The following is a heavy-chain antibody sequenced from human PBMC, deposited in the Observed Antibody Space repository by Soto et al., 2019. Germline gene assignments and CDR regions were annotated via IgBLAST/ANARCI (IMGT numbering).Heavy chain of an antibody. V-gene: IGHV3-9*01. D-gene: IGHD1-7*01. CDR3: AKDIRGNWNYAGCGMDV. CDR1: GFTFDDYA. J-gene: IGHJ6*02. Sequence: EVQLVESGGGLEQPGRSLRLSCAASGFTFDDYAMHWVRQAPGKGLEWVSGISWNSGTIRYADSVKGRFTISRDNAKNSLYLQMNSLRTEDTALYYCAKDIRGNWNYAGCGMDVWGQGTTVTVSS. CDR2: ISWNSGTI.